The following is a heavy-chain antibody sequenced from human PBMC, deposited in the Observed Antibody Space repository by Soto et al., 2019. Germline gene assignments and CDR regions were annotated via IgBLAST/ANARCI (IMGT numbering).Heavy chain of an antibody. CDR2: ISYIGST. Sequence: SETLSLTCTVSGGSISDDTYYWGWIRQPPGKGLEWIAYISYIGSTDYNPSLKSRVTISLDTSKNQFSLRLSSVTAADTAVYYCARDRYHSSAYYIDIWGQGTMVTVSS. V-gene: IGHV4-61*01. CDR1: GGSISDDTYY. CDR3: ARDRYHSSAYYIDI. D-gene: IGHD3-22*01. J-gene: IGHJ3*02.